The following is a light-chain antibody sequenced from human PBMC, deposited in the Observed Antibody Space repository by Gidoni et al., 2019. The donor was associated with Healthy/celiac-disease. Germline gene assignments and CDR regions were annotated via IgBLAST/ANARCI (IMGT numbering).Light chain of an antibody. Sequence: QSALTQPASVSGSPGPSITISCTGTSSDVGSYNLVSWYQQHPGKAPTLMIYEVSKRPSGVSNRFSGSKSGNTASLTISGLQAEDEADYYCCSYAGSSTPYVFGTGTKVTVL. CDR2: EVS. V-gene: IGLV2-23*02. CDR1: SSDVGSYNL. CDR3: CSYAGSSTPYV. J-gene: IGLJ1*01.